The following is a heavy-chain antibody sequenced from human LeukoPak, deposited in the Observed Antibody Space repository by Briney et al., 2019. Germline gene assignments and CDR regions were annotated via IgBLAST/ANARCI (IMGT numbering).Heavy chain of an antibody. V-gene: IGHV4-39*07. Sequence: SETLSLTCTVSGGSITSSTDYWGWIRQPPGKGLEWIGSVYYSGITYYNPSLKSRVTISVDTSRNQFSLRVNSVTAADTAVYYCARAVVVAACDSWGQGTLVTVSS. CDR3: ARAVVVAACDS. CDR1: GGSITSSTDY. D-gene: IGHD2-15*01. CDR2: VYYSGIT. J-gene: IGHJ4*02.